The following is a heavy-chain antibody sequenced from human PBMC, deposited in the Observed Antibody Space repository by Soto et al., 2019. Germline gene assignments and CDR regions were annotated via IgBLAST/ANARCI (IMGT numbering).Heavy chain of an antibody. CDR3: ARYCSGGSCYVRAAFDI. D-gene: IGHD2-15*01. Sequence: ASVKVSCKASGYAFTSYDINWVRQATGQGLEWMGWMNPNSGNTGYAQKFQGRVTMTRNTSISTAYMELSSLRSEDTAVYYCARYCSGGSCYVRAAFDIWGQGTMVTVSS. CDR1: GYAFTSYD. V-gene: IGHV1-8*01. CDR2: MNPNSGNT. J-gene: IGHJ3*02.